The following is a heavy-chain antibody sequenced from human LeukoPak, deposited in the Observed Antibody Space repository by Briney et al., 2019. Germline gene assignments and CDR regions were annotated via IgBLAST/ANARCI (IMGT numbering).Heavy chain of an antibody. CDR1: GGTFSSYA. V-gene: IGHV1-69*04. J-gene: IGHJ6*02. Sequence: SVKVSCKASGGTFSSYAISWVRQAPGQGLEWMGRIIPILGIANYAQKFQGRVTITADKSTSTAYMELSSLRSEDTAVYYCASQGSGGDWYYYYYGMDVWGQGTTVTVSS. D-gene: IGHD2-21*01. CDR3: ASQGSGGDWYYYYYGMDV. CDR2: IIPILGIA.